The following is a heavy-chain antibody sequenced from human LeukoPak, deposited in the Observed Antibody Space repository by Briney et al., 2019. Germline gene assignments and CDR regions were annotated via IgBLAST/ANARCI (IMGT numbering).Heavy chain of an antibody. Sequence: GGSLRLSCAASGFTFSSYSMNWVRQAPGKGLEWVSYISSSSSTIYYADSVKGRFTISRDNAKNSLYLQMNSLRDEDTAVYYCARDGDYDYAWGSYRRRTFDYWGQGTLVTVSS. D-gene: IGHD3-16*02. CDR2: ISSSSSTI. J-gene: IGHJ4*02. CDR1: GFTFSSYS. CDR3: ARDGDYDYAWGSYRRRTFDY. V-gene: IGHV3-48*02.